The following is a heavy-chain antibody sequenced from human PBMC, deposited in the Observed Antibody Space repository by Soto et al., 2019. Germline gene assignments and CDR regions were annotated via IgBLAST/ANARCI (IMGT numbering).Heavy chain of an antibody. V-gene: IGHV3-7*01. CDR1: GFTFSSYW. D-gene: IGHD3-10*01. CDR3: AGVGRSRGFVGY. Sequence: EVQLVESGGGLVQPGGSLRLSCAASGFTFSSYWMTWVRQAPGKGLEWVANIKQDGSEKYYVDSVKGRFTISRDNAKNSLYLQMNSLGAGDTAGYYCAGVGRSRGFVGYWGQGTLVTVSS. CDR2: IKQDGSEK. J-gene: IGHJ4*02.